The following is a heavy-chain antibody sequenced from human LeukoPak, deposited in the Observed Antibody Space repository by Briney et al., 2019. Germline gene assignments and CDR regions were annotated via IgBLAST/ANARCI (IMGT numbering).Heavy chain of an antibody. Sequence: GGSLRLSCAASGFTFSTFAMIWVRQPPGKGLEWVGRIKSKTDGGTTDYAAPVKGRFTISRGDSKNTLYLQMNSLKTEDTAVYYCTTDRWFVDTFDYWGQGTLVTVSS. CDR2: IKSKTDGGTT. J-gene: IGHJ4*02. CDR3: TTDRWFVDTFDY. CDR1: GFTFSTFA. D-gene: IGHD2-15*01. V-gene: IGHV3-15*01.